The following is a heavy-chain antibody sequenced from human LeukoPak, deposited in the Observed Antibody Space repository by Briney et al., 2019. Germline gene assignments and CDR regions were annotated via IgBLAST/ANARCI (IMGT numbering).Heavy chain of an antibody. CDR1: GGTFSSYA. CDR2: IIPIFGTT. J-gene: IGHJ4*02. V-gene: IGHV1-69*13. D-gene: IGHD3-16*01. CDR3: ATATGGNWGFDF. Sequence: ASVKVSCKASGGTFSSYAISWVRQAPGQGLEWMGGIIPIFGTTSYAQKLQGRVTITAVESTSTAYMELSSLRTEDTAVYYCATATGGNWGFDFWGQGILVTVSS.